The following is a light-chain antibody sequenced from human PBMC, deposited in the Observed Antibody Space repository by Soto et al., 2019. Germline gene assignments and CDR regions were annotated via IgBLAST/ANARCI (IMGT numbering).Light chain of an antibody. Sequence: DILLTQSPSTLSASVGDRVTITCRASQGIRNDLGWYQQKPGKAPKRLIYAASSLQSGVKSRSSGSGSGTEFTITISRMQNEDFATYYCLQHNSYRYTFGGGTKVDSK. CDR3: LQHNSYRYT. CDR2: AAS. CDR1: QGIRND. V-gene: IGKV1-17*01. J-gene: IGKJ4*01.